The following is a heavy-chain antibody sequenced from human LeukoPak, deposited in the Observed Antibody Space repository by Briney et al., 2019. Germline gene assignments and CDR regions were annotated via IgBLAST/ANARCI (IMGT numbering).Heavy chain of an antibody. V-gene: IGHV1-69*01. D-gene: IGHD1-26*01. J-gene: IGHJ4*02. CDR2: IIPIFGTA. CDR3: ARDGGSYHGSFDY. CDR1: GGTFSSYA. Sequence: GSSVKVSCEASGGTFSSYAISWVRQAPGQGLEWMGGIIPIFGTANYAQKFQGRVTITADESTSTAYMELSSLRSEDTAVYYCARDGGSYHGSFDYWGQGTLVTVSS.